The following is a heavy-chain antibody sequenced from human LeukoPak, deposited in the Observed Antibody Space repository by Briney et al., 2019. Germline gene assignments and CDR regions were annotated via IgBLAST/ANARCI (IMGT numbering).Heavy chain of an antibody. CDR1: GFTFSIYE. V-gene: IGHV3-48*03. J-gene: IGHJ4*02. CDR3: ARDMSSGYDPYFAY. D-gene: IGHD5-12*01. CDR2: ISSSGSTK. Sequence: PGGSLRHSCAAPGFTFSIYEMNRVRQAPGKGLEWVSYISSSGSTKYYADSVKGRFTISRDNAKNSLYLQMNSLRAEDTAVYFCARDMSSGYDPYFAYWGQGTLVTVSS.